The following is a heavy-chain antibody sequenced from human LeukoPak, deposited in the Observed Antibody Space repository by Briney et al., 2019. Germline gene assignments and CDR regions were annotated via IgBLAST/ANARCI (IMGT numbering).Heavy chain of an antibody. V-gene: IGHV1-2*02. J-gene: IGHJ6*03. CDR3: AVNYVYGDHAHRNPGAYYYMDV. Sequence: ASVKVSCKASGYTFTRYHMHWVRQAPGQGLEWMGWINPNSGDTNYAQKFQGRVTMTRDTSISTAYMELSWLRSDDTAVYYCAVNYVYGDHAHRNPGAYYYMDVWGKGTTVTVSS. CDR2: INPNSGDT. CDR1: GYTFTRYH. D-gene: IGHD4/OR15-4a*01.